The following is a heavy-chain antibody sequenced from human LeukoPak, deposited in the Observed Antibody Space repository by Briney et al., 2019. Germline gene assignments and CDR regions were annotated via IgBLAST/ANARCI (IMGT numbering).Heavy chain of an antibody. V-gene: IGHV3-33*06. CDR1: GFTFSSYG. D-gene: IGHD3-22*01. J-gene: IGHJ4*02. Sequence: GGSLRLSCAASGFTFSSYGMHWVRQAPGKGLEWVAVMWYDGSNKYYANSVKGRFTISRDNSKNTLYLQMNSLRAEDTAVYCCANGDYYDSSGYYPFDYWGQGTLVTVSS. CDR3: ANGDYYDSSGYYPFDY. CDR2: MWYDGSNK.